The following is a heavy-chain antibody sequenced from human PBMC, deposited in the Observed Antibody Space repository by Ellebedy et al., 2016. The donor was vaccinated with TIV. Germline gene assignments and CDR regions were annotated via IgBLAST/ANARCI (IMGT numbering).Heavy chain of an antibody. CDR1: GYTFTGYY. J-gene: IGHJ4*02. CDR3: ARVSLLYSSGWYYFDY. D-gene: IGHD6-19*01. V-gene: IGHV1-2*02. CDR2: INPNSGGT. Sequence: ASVKVSCKASGYTFTGYYMHWVRQAPGQGLEWMGWINPNSGGTNYAQKFQGRVTMTRDTSISTAYMELSRLRSDDTAVYYCARVSLLYSSGWYYFDYWGQGTLVTVSS.